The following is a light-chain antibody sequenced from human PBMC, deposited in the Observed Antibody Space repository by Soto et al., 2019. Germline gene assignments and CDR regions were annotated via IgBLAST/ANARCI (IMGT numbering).Light chain of an antibody. CDR3: AAWDNNLRGL. Sequence: QLVLTQPPSASGTPGQRVTISCSGSSSNIGSHYVYWYQQLPGTAPKLLIYSNDQRPSGVPDRFSGSKSGTSASLAISGLRSEDEADYYCAAWDNNLRGLFGGGTKLTVL. V-gene: IGLV1-47*02. CDR1: SSNIGSHY. J-gene: IGLJ2*01. CDR2: SND.